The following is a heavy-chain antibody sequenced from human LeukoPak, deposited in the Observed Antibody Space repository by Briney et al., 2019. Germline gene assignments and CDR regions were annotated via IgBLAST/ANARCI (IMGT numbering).Heavy chain of an antibody. D-gene: IGHD1-26*01. Sequence: PGRSLRLSCAASGFTFSSYGMHWVRQAPGKGLEWVAVISYDGSNKYYADSVKGRFTISRDNSKNTLYLQMNSLRAEDTAVYYCAKDLPEVGAHDYWGQGTLVTVSS. J-gene: IGHJ4*02. V-gene: IGHV3-30*18. CDR3: AKDLPEVGAHDY. CDR1: GFTFSSYG. CDR2: ISYDGSNK.